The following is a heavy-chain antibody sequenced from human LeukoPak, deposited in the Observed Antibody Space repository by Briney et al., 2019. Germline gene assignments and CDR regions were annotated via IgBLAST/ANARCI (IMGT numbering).Heavy chain of an antibody. J-gene: IGHJ4*02. CDR3: ARGFAYGDTGSFDY. D-gene: IGHD4-17*01. Sequence: SETLSLTCTVSGGSISSYYWSWIRQPPGKGLEWIGYIYYSGSTNYNPSLKSRVTISADTSKNQFSLKLSSVTAADTAVYYCARGFAYGDTGSFDYWGQGALVAVSS. CDR1: GGSISSYY. V-gene: IGHV4-59*01. CDR2: IYYSGST.